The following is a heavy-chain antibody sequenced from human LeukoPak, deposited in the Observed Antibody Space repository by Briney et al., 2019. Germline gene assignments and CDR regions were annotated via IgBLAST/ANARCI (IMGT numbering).Heavy chain of an antibody. J-gene: IGHJ5*02. V-gene: IGHV1-69*06. D-gene: IGHD4-17*01. CDR3: ARDYLEYGDYGHGT. Sequence: SVKVSCKASGGTFSSYAISWVRQAPGQGLEWMGGIIPIIGTANNAQKFQGRVTITADKSTSTAYMELSSLRSEDTAVYYCARDYLEYGDYGHGTWGQGTLVTVSS. CDR2: IIPIIGTA. CDR1: GGTFSSYA.